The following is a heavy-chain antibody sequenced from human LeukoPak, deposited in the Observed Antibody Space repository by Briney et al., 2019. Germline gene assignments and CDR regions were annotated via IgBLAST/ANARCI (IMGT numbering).Heavy chain of an antibody. J-gene: IGHJ4*02. CDR2: ISGSGGST. Sequence: GGSLRLSCAASGFTFSSYAMTWVRQAPGKGLEWVSAISGSGGSTYYADSVKGRFTMSRDNSKNTLYLQMNSLRAEDTAVYYCAKGGDFLTGYYADWGQGTLVTVSS. V-gene: IGHV3-23*01. D-gene: IGHD3-9*01. CDR1: GFTFSSYA. CDR3: AKGGDFLTGYYAD.